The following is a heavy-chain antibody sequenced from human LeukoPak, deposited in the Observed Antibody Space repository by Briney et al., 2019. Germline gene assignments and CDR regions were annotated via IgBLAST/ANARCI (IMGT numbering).Heavy chain of an antibody. CDR3: ARLGGGLDY. J-gene: IGHJ4*02. Sequence: PSETLSLTCAVSGYSISSGYYWGWIRQPPGKGLEWIGSIYHSGSTYYNPSLKSRVTISVDTSKNQFSLKRSSVTAADTAVYYCARLGGGLDYWGQGTLVTVSS. V-gene: IGHV4-38-2*01. D-gene: IGHD1-26*01. CDR1: GYSISSGYY. CDR2: IYHSGST.